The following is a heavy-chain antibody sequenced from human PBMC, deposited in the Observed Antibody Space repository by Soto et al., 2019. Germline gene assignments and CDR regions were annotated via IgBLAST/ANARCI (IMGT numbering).Heavy chain of an antibody. CDR2: ISGSGVRT. CDR3: AAVMGSDYDYVWGSLSFDH. Sequence: VQLLQSGGGLVQPGGSLRLSCEASGFIFATTAMGWVRQAPGKGLEWVSTISGSGVRTYYADSVKGRFTISRGNSKNTIFLQMNGLRADDTAVYFCAAVMGSDYDYVWGSLSFDHWGQGALVTVST. D-gene: IGHD3-16*01. J-gene: IGHJ4*02. V-gene: IGHV3-23*01. CDR1: GFIFATTA.